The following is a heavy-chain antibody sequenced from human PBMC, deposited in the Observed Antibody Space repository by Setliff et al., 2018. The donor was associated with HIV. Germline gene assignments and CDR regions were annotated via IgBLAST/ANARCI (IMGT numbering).Heavy chain of an antibody. CDR1: GYSISDGYY. V-gene: IGHV4-31*11. CDR2: IYYSGST. D-gene: IGHD1-26*01. J-gene: IGHJ4*01. CDR3: ARGGALEWELPFDY. Sequence: LSLTCAVSGYSISDGYYWSWIRQHPGKGLEWIGYIYYSGSTYYNPSLQSRVTISVDTSKNRFSLKLNSVTAADTAVYYCARGGALEWELPFDYWGQEPWSPSPQ.